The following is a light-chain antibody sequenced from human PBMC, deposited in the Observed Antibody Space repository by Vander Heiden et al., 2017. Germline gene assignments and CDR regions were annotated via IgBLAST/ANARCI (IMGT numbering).Light chain of an antibody. J-gene: IGKJ4*01. V-gene: IGKV1-39*01. CDR3: QQTYSLPFT. Sequence: DIQMTQSPSSLSANVGDRVAITCRACQSISNFLNWYQHKPGKAPNLLIYSASTLQTGVPSRFSGSSSGTDFTLTISSLQPEDFATYYCQQTYSLPFTFGGGTKTEIK. CDR2: SAS. CDR1: QSISNF.